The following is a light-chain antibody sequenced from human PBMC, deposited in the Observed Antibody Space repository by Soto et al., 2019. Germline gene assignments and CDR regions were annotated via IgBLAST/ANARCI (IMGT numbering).Light chain of an antibody. CDR1: QSVSSSY. Sequence: EIVLTQSPGTLSLSPGERATLSCRASQSVSSSYLVWHQQKPGQAPRLLIYGASSRATGIPDRFSGSGSGTDFTLTISRLEPEDFAVYYCQQRSNWITFGQGTRLEI. CDR2: GAS. CDR3: QQRSNWIT. V-gene: IGKV3D-20*02. J-gene: IGKJ5*01.